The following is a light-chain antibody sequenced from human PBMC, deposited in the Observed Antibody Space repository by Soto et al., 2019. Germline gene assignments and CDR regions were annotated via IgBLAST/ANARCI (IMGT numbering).Light chain of an antibody. CDR1: QSIRTY. J-gene: IGKJ1*01. CDR2: SAS. Sequence: DIQMTQSPSSLSASVGDRVTITCRASQSIRTYLNWYQHKPGKAPQLLIYSASSLQSGVPSRFSGSESGTEFTLTIKSLQPEDFATYYCQQSYTTPRTFGQGTKVEIK. CDR3: QQSYTTPRT. V-gene: IGKV1-39*01.